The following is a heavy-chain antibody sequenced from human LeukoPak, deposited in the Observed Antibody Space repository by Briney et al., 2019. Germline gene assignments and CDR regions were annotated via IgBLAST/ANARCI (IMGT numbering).Heavy chain of an antibody. Sequence: ASVKVSCKASGYTFTSYYIHWVRQAPGQGLEWMGVAIPGGGGTSYAQQFQGRVTLTRDMSTSTVYMELSSLISEDTAVYYCARGFTRIYYFDYWGQGTLVTVSS. V-gene: IGHV1-46*01. CDR1: GYTFTSYY. CDR3: ARGFTRIYYFDY. CDR2: AIPGGGGT. D-gene: IGHD1-1*01. J-gene: IGHJ4*02.